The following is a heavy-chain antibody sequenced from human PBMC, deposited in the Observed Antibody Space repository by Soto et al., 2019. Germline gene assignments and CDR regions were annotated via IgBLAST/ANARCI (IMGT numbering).Heavy chain of an antibody. J-gene: IGHJ4*02. CDR3: TRSCDGPNCSDY. CDR2: IAYDGINK. CDR1: GFTFSTYA. Sequence: GGSLRLSCAASGFTFSTYAMHWVRQAPGKGLEWVAVIAYDGINKYYADSVNGRFTISRDNSRNTVNLQMNSLRAEDTAVYYCTRSCDGPNCSDYWGQGTLVTVSS. V-gene: IGHV3-30-3*01. D-gene: IGHD7-27*01.